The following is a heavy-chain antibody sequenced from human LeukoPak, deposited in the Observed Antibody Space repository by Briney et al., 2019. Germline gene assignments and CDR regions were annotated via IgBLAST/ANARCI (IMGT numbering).Heavy chain of an antibody. J-gene: IGHJ4*02. CDR1: GFTFSDHS. D-gene: IGHD3-16*01. CDR2: INHSGST. V-gene: IGHV4-34*01. Sequence: LRLSCAASGFTFSDHSMDWVRQPPGKGLEWIGEINHSGSTKYNPSLKSRVTISVDTSKNQFSLKLSSVTAADTAVYYCARDRGSLGGFDYWGQGTLVTVSS. CDR3: ARDRGSLGGFDY.